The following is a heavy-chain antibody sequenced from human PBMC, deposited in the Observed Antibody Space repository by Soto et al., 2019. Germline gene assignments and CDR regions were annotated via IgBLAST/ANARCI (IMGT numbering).Heavy chain of an antibody. CDR3: ARVCGGDCHNGMDV. V-gene: IGHV4-31*03. CDR2: IYYSGST. Sequence: QVQLQESGPGLVKPSQTLSLTCTVSGGSISSGGYYWSWIRQHPGKGLEWIGYIYYSGSTYYNPSIKRGVTISVDTSKNQFSLKLSSVIAAAAAVYSCARVCGGDCHNGMDVWGQGTTVTVSS. J-gene: IGHJ6*02. D-gene: IGHD2-21*02. CDR1: GGSISSGGYY.